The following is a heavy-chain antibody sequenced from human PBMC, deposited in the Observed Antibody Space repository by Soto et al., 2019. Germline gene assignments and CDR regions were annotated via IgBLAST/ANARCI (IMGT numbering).Heavy chain of an antibody. V-gene: IGHV6-1*01. CDR1: GDSVSSNSAA. CDR2: TYYKSKWYN. J-gene: IGHJ5*02. D-gene: IGHD1-1*01. Sequence: SQTLSLTCAISGDSVSSNSAAWNWIRQSPSRGLEWLGRTYYKSKWYNDYAVSVNSRITVNPDTSKSQFSLRLNSVTPEDTAVYYCAREVDDGPNWLDPWGQGTLVTVSS. CDR3: AREVDDGPNWLDP.